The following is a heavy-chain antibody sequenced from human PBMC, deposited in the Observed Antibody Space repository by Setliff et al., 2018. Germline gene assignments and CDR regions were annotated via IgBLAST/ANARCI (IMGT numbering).Heavy chain of an antibody. CDR1: GGSISSSSYY. D-gene: IGHD1-7*01. CDR2: IYYSGST. CDR3: ARDPYNWNYGDAFDI. V-gene: IGHV4-39*07. Sequence: SETLSLTCTVSGGSISSSSYYWGWIRQPPGKGLEWIGIIYYSGSTYYNPSLKSRVTISVDTSKNQFSLKLSSVTAADTAVYYCARDPYNWNYGDAFDIWGQGTMVTVSS. J-gene: IGHJ3*02.